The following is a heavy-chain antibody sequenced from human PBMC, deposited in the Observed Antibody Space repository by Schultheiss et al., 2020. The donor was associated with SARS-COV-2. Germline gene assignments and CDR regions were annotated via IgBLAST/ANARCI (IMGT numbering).Heavy chain of an antibody. Sequence: GGSLRLSCAASGFTFSNAWMSWVRQAPGKGLEWVANIKEDGSEKHYLDSLKGRFTISRDNAKNSLYLQMNSLRAEDTAVYYCAKDWYSSSYDHLYYYYGMDVWGQGTTVTVSS. J-gene: IGHJ6*02. D-gene: IGHD6-6*01. CDR1: GFTFSNAW. CDR3: AKDWYSSSYDHLYYYYGMDV. V-gene: IGHV3-7*03. CDR2: IKEDGSEK.